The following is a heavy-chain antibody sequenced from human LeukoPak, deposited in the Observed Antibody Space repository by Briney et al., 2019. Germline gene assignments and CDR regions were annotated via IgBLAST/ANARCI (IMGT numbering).Heavy chain of an antibody. D-gene: IGHD5-12*01. Sequence: GASVKVSCKTSGYIFTHNSINWLRQAPGQGLEWMGWINVITENPTYAQGFRGRFVFSMDTSVSTAYLQISSLQADDTAVYYCARDVATIHFDSWGQGTLVTVSS. V-gene: IGHV7-4-1*02. CDR2: INVITENP. J-gene: IGHJ4*02. CDR1: GYIFTHNS. CDR3: ARDVATIHFDS.